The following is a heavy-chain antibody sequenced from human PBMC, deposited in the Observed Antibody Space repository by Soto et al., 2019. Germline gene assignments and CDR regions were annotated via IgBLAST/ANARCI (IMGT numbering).Heavy chain of an antibody. Sequence: GGSLRLSCAASGFTFSSYWMSWVRQAPGKGLEWVANIKQDGSEKYYVDSVKGRFTISRDNAKNSLYLQMNSLRAEDTAVYYCARDKAGELFFGAYYYYGMDVWGQGTTVTVSS. CDR2: IKQDGSEK. CDR1: GFTFSSYW. D-gene: IGHD3-10*01. CDR3: ARDKAGELFFGAYYYYGMDV. J-gene: IGHJ6*02. V-gene: IGHV3-7*05.